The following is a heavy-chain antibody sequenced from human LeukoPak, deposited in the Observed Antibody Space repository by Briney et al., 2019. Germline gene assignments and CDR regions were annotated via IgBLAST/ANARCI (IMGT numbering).Heavy chain of an antibody. CDR1: GDTLSSYA. Sequence: ASPKVSFKASGDTLSSYAITRVRQPHVQGLKWMKDLIPIIGTAINAQKMQGRVTITADESTSTAYMELSSLRSEDTAVYYCAREQTTDYYGAGSYAFDIWGQGSIVSVSS. V-gene: IGHV1-69*01. CDR3: AREQTTDYYGAGSYAFDI. D-gene: IGHD3-10*01. J-gene: IGHJ3*02. CDR2: LIPIIGTA.